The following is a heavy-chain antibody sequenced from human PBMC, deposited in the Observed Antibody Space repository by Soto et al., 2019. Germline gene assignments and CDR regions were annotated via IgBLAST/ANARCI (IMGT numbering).Heavy chain of an antibody. D-gene: IGHD2-15*01. CDR1: GYSIISGSYF. CDR2: IYYTGAT. CDR3: ARDNPSPFQYSPAGWFDP. V-gene: IGHV4-61*01. Sequence: QVQLQESGPGQVKASETLSLTCNVTGYSIISGSYFWSWIRRPPGKGLEWIGYIYYTGATSYNPSLGGRVTISLDTSKTQFSLKWTSVTAADAAVYFCARDNPSPFQYSPAGWFDPWGPGTTVTVSS. J-gene: IGHJ5*02.